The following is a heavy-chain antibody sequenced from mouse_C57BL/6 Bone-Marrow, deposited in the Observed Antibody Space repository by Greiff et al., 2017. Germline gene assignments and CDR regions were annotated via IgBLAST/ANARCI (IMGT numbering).Heavy chain of an antibody. CDR1: GYTFTSYW. D-gene: IGHD4-1*01. J-gene: IGHJ2*01. V-gene: IGHV1-55*01. CDR2: IYPTSGRT. Sequence: VQLQQPGAELVKPGASVTMSCKASGYTFTSYWITWVKQRPGQGLEWIGDIYPTSGRTNYNETFKSKAILTVDTSSNTAYMQLSSLTSEDSAVFYCARTGPLGRSFDYWGQGTTLTVSS. CDR3: ARTGPLGRSFDY.